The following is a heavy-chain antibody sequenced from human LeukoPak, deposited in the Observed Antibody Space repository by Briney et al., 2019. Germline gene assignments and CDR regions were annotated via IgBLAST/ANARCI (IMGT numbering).Heavy chain of an antibody. J-gene: IGHJ4*02. D-gene: IGHD4-23*01. Sequence: GGSLRLSCAASQFTFSNYVMHWVRQAPGKGLEWVAVISYDGSNKYYADSVKGRFTISRDNSKNTLYLQMNSLRAEDTAVYYCARELGGKGYWGQGTLVTVSS. CDR1: QFTFSNYV. V-gene: IGHV3-30*19. CDR3: ARELGGKGY. CDR2: ISYDGSNK.